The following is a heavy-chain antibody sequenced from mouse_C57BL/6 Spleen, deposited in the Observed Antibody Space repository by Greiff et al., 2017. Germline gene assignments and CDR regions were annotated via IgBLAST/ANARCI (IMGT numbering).Heavy chain of an antibody. CDR1: GFTFSDFY. D-gene: IGHD1-1*02. J-gene: IGHJ1*03. CDR3: ARDIYGYWYFDV. V-gene: IGHV7-1*01. Sequence: EVKVVESGGGLVQSGRSLRLSCATSGFTFSDFYMEWVRQAPGKGLEWIAASRNKANDYTTEYSASVKGRFIVSRDTSQSILYLQMNALRAEDTAIYYCARDIYGYWYFDVWGTGTTVTVSS. CDR2: SRNKANDYTT.